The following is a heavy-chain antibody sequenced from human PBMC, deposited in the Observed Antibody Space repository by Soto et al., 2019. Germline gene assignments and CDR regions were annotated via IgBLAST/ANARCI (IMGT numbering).Heavy chain of an antibody. Sequence: SDTLSLTCAVYGGSFSGYYWSWIRQPPGKGLEWIGEINHSGSTNYNPSLKSRVTISVDTSENQFSLKLSSVTAADTAVYYCARRSLDPTVSYFDYWGQGTLVTVSS. V-gene: IGHV4-34*01. J-gene: IGHJ4*02. CDR2: INHSGST. D-gene: IGHD4-17*01. CDR1: GGSFSGYY. CDR3: ARRSLDPTVSYFDY.